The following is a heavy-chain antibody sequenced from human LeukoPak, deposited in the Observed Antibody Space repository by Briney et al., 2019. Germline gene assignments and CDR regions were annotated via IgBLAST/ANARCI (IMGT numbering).Heavy chain of an antibody. CDR2: IYSGGST. J-gene: IGHJ4*02. V-gene: IGHV3-53*01. D-gene: IGHD6-19*01. CDR1: GFTVRSNY. Sequence: GGSLRLSCAASGFTVRSNYMSWVRQAPGKGLQWVSVIYSGGSTNYADSVKGRFTISRDNSKNTLYLQMNSLRAEDTAVYYCASRIVAGTKAFDYWGQGTLVTVSS. CDR3: ASRIVAGTKAFDY.